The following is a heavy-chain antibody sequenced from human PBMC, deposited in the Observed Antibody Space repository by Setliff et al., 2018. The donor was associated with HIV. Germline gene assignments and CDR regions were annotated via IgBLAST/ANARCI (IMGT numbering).Heavy chain of an antibody. D-gene: IGHD3-9*01. V-gene: IGHV4-30-2*01. J-gene: IGHJ4*02. CDR3: ARGEDQFKVGDW. CDR1: GGSISSGSYY. Sequence: PSETLSLTCTVSGGSISSGSYYWSWIRQPPGKGLEWIGYISQSGSTYYNPSLKSRVTLSVDRSKSHFSLTLSSVTAADTAVYYRARGEDQFKVGDWWGQGSLVTVSS. CDR2: ISQSGST.